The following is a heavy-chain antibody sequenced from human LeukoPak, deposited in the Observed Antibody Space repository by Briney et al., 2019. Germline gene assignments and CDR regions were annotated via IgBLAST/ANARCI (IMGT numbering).Heavy chain of an antibody. D-gene: IGHD3-22*01. CDR1: GGSISSYY. Sequence: SETLSVTCPFSGGSISSYYWSWIRQPPGKGLEWIGYIYYSGSTNYNPSLKSRVTISVDTSKNQFSLKLSSVTAADTAVYYCARVTTRSGYYYDFDYWGQGTLVTVSS. V-gene: IGHV4-59*01. CDR2: IYYSGST. CDR3: ARVTTRSGYYYDFDY. J-gene: IGHJ4*02.